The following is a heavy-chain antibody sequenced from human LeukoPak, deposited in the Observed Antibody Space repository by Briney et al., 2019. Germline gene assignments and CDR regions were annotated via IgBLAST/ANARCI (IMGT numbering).Heavy chain of an antibody. CDR1: GYTFTTYP. J-gene: IGHJ5*02. D-gene: IGHD6-13*01. Sequence: ASVKVSCKAYGYTFTTYPMNWVRQVPGQGLEWMGWINTNTGNPTYAQGFTGRFVFSLDTSVSTAYLQISSLKADDTAVYYCASDPYTSSSWYRGRANNWFDPWGQGTLVTVSS. V-gene: IGHV7-4-1*02. CDR3: ASDPYTSSSWYRGRANNWFDP. CDR2: INTNTGNP.